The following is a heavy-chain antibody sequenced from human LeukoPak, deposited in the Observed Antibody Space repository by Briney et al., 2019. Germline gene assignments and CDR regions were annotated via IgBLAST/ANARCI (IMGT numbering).Heavy chain of an antibody. D-gene: IGHD1-26*01. J-gene: IGHJ5*02. CDR1: GFTFSNFA. V-gene: IGHV3-23*01. Sequence: GGSLRLSCAASGFTFSNFAMSWVRQAPGKGLEWVSAISGSGGSTFYADSVKGRFTISRDSSKSTLYLQMNSLRAEDTAVYYCAKAKSLVGTAPTRWFDPWGQGTLVTVSS. CDR3: AKAKSLVGTAPTRWFDP. CDR2: ISGSGGST.